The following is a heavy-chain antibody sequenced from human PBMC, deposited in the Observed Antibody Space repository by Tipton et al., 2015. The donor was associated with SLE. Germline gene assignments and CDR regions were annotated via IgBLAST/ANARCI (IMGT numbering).Heavy chain of an antibody. CDR1: GGSISSYY. D-gene: IGHD3-22*01. CDR3: ARDTDRGSSAYAGAFDF. J-gene: IGHJ3*01. V-gene: IGHV4-59*12. Sequence: TLSLTCTVSGGSISSYYWSWIRQPPGKGLEWIGSIHYSRKTYYNPSLKSRVSISVDTSKNQFSLTLSSVTAADTAVYYCARDTDRGSSAYAGAFDFWGQGTVVTVSS. CDR2: IHYSRKT.